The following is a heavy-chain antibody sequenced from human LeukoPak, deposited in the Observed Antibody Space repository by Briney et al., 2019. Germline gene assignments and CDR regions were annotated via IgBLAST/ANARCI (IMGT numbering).Heavy chain of an antibody. D-gene: IGHD5-12*01. CDR3: ASDDSGYGLDAFDI. CDR2: IKQDGSEK. V-gene: IGHV3-7*03. CDR1: GFTFSSYW. Sequence: PGGSLRLSCAASGFTFSSYWMSWVRQAPGKGLEWVANIKQDGSEKYYVDSVKGRFTFSRDNAKNSLYLQMNSLRAEDTAVYYCASDDSGYGLDAFDIWGQGTMVTVSS. J-gene: IGHJ3*02.